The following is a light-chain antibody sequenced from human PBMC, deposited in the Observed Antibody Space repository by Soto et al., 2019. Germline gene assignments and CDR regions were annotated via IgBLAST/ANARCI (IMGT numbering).Light chain of an antibody. CDR3: SSYTSSKGV. CDR1: SRDVGGYNY. Sequence: QSALAQPASVSGSPGQSITTSCTGTSRDVGGYNYVSWYQQHPGKAPKLMIYEVSNRPSGVSSRFSGSKSGNTASLTISGLQPEDEADYYCSSYTSSKGVFGTGTKVTVL. J-gene: IGLJ1*01. CDR2: EVS. V-gene: IGLV2-14*01.